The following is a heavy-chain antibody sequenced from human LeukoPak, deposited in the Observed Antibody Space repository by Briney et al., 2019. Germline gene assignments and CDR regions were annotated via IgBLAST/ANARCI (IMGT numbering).Heavy chain of an antibody. Sequence: PSETLSLTCAVSGGSISSSNWWSWVRQPPGKGLEWIGEIYHSGSTNYNPSLKSRVTISVDTSKNQFSLKLSSVTAADTAVYYCARGVSYGRRYFDYWGQGTLVTVSS. V-gene: IGHV4-4*02. CDR1: GGSISSSNW. J-gene: IGHJ4*02. CDR2: IYHSGST. CDR3: ARGVSYGRRYFDY. D-gene: IGHD5-18*01.